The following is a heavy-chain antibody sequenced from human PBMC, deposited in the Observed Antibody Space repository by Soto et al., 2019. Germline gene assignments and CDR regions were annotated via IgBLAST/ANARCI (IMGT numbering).Heavy chain of an antibody. Sequence: GASVKVSCKASGGTFSSYAISWVRQAPGQGLEWMGGIIPIFGTANYAQKFQGRVTITADESTSTAYMELSSLRSEDTAVYYCAREGLGGYSYGSFWDYYGTDVWGQGTTVTVSS. V-gene: IGHV1-69*13. CDR3: AREGLGGYSYGSFWDYYGTDV. CDR2: IIPIFGTA. J-gene: IGHJ6*02. CDR1: GGTFSSYA. D-gene: IGHD5-18*01.